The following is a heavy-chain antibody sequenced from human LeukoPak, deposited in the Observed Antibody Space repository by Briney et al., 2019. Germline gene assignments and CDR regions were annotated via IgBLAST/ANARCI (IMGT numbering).Heavy chain of an antibody. CDR3: ATLSSPLTVGAHDGGFDP. D-gene: IGHD1-26*01. J-gene: IGHJ5*02. V-gene: IGHV1-24*01. Sequence: ASVKVSCKVSGYTLTELSMHWMRQAPGKGLEWMGGFDPEDGETIYAQKFQGRVTMTEDTSTDTAYMELSSLRSEDTAVYYCATLSSPLTVGAHDGGFDPWGQGTLVTVSS. CDR1: GYTLTELS. CDR2: FDPEDGET.